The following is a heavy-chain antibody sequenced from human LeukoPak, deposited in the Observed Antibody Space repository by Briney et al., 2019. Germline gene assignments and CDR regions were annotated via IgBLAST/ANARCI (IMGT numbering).Heavy chain of an antibody. CDR1: GGSITSYY. CDR3: ARSVELLRTFDY. J-gene: IGHJ4*02. D-gene: IGHD1-7*01. V-gene: IGHV4-4*09. CDR2: IQSSGST. Sequence: SKTLSLTCTVSGGSITSYYWSWIRQPPGKELEWIGYIQSSGSTNYNPSLKSRVTISVDTSNNQFSLKLSSVTAADTAVYYCARSVELLRTFDYWGQGTLVTVSS.